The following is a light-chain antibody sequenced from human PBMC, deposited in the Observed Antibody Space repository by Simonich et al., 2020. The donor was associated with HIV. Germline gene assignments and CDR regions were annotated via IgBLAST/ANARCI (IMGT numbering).Light chain of an antibody. CDR2: RNN. Sequence: QSVLTQPPSASGTPGQRVTISCSGSSSNIGSNYVYWYQQRPGPAPKLLIYRNNQRPSGVPDLFSGSKSGTSASLAISGLRSEDEADYYCAAWDDSLSGPVFGGGTKLTVL. J-gene: IGLJ3*02. V-gene: IGLV1-47*01. CDR1: SSNIGSNY. CDR3: AAWDDSLSGPV.